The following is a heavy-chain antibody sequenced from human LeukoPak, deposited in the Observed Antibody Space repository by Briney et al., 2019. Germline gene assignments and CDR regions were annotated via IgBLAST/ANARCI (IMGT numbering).Heavy chain of an antibody. CDR3: VRNLAVAGTCFDS. D-gene: IGHD6-19*01. J-gene: IGHJ4*02. CDR1: GFTCRNYW. V-gene: IGHV3-7*03. CDR2: IKQDGSDR. Sequence: GGSLRLSCAASGFTCRNYWKSWVRQAPGTGLEWVANIKQDGSDRNYVTSVRGRFTISRDNAESSLYLQMNSLRAEDTAVYYCVRNLAVAGTCFDSWGQGTLVTVSS.